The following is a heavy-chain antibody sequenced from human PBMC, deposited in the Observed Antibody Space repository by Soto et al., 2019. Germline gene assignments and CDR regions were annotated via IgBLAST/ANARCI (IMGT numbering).Heavy chain of an antibody. Sequence: LPWTVAGGTVVNGSCCRICKRKPPGKGLEWIGYIYYSGSTNYNPSLKSRVTISVDTSKNQFSLKLSSVTAADTAVYYCARLGVNYYDSSGRFDYWGQGTLVTVSS. V-gene: IGHV4-61*01. J-gene: IGHJ4*02. D-gene: IGHD3-22*01. CDR3: ARLGVNYYDSSGRFDY. CDR1: GGTVVNGSCC. CDR2: IYYSGST.